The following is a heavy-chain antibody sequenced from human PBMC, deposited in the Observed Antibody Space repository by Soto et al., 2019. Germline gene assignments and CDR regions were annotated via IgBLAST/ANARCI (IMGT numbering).Heavy chain of an antibody. CDR3: AREGGIVGATAADY. Sequence: QVQLQESGPGLVKPSQTLSLTCTVSGGSISSGGYYWSWIRQHPGKGLEWIGYIYYSGSTYYNPYLKSRVTIAVDTSKNQFSLKLSSVTAADTAVYYCAREGGIVGATAADYWGQGTLVTVSS. D-gene: IGHD1-26*01. CDR2: IYYSGST. V-gene: IGHV4-31*03. J-gene: IGHJ4*02. CDR1: GGSISSGGYY.